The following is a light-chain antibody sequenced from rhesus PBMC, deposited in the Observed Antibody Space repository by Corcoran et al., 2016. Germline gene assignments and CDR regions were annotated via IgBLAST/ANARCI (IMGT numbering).Light chain of an antibody. J-gene: IGKJ4*01. CDR2: YAS. CDR3: QKYNDWPLT. V-gene: IGKV3-35*02. Sequence: ETVMMQSPATLSLSPGERATLSCRASQSVGSTLAWYQQKPGQAPRLLIYYASSRAPGIPDRFSGRGSGTEFTRNISSLDPEDVGVYYCQKYNDWPLTFGGGTKVEIK. CDR1: QSVGST.